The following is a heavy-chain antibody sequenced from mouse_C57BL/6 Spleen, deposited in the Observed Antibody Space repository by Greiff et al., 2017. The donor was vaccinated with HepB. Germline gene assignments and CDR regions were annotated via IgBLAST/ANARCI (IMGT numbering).Heavy chain of an antibody. CDR3: AKSTMIDWYFDV. Sequence: EVKLVESGGGLVKPGGSLKLSCAASGFTFSSYAMSWVRQTPEKRLEWVATISDGGSYTYYPDNVKGRFTISRDNAKNNLYLQMSHLKSEDTAMYYCAKSTMIDWYFDVWGTGTTVTVSS. V-gene: IGHV5-4*03. J-gene: IGHJ1*03. CDR2: ISDGGSYT. D-gene: IGHD2-4*01. CDR1: GFTFSSYA.